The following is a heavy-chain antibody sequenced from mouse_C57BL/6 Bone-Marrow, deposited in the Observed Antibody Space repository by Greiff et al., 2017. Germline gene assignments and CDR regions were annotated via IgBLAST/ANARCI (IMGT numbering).Heavy chain of an antibody. J-gene: IGHJ1*03. CDR1: GYTFTSYW. CDR2: IDPSDSYT. D-gene: IGHD1-1*01. V-gene: IGHV1-69*01. CDR3: ARDYGSSYDV. Sequence: VQLQQPGAELVMPGASVKLSCKASGYTFTSYWMHWVKQRPGQGLEWIGEIDPSDSYTNYNQQFKGKSTLTVDKSSSTAYMQLSSLTSEDSAVYYCARDYGSSYDVWGTGTTVTVSS.